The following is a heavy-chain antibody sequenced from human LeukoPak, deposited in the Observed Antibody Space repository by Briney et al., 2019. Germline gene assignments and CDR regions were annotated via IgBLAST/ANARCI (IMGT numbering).Heavy chain of an antibody. CDR2: IYYSGST. CDR3: ARDNYYDTSGLPAY. D-gene: IGHD3-22*01. Sequence: SETLSLTCTVSGGSISSSSYYWGWIRQPPGKGLEWIGSIYYSGSTYYNPSLKSRVTISVDRSKNQFSLKLSSVTAADTAVYYCARDNYYDTSGLPAYWGQGTLVTVSS. J-gene: IGHJ4*02. V-gene: IGHV4-39*07. CDR1: GGSISSSSYY.